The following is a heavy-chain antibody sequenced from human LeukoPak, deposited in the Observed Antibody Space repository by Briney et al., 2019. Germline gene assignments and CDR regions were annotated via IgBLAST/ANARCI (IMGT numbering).Heavy chain of an antibody. J-gene: IGHJ4*02. CDR1: GFAFSSYG. Sequence: GRSLRLSCAASGFAFSSYGMHWVRQAPGKGLEWVAVISYDGSNKYYADSVKGRFTISRDNSKNTLYLQMNSLRAEDTAVYYCAKDQGGPGGYWGQGTLVTVSS. CDR3: AKDQGGPGGY. V-gene: IGHV3-30*18. CDR2: ISYDGSNK.